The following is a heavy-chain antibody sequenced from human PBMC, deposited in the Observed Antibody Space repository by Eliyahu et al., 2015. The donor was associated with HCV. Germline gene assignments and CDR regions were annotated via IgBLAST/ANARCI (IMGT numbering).Heavy chain of an antibody. CDR3: TTGAPGGFDYYLDV. J-gene: IGHJ6*03. Sequence: EVQLVESGGGLVKPGGSLRLSXAASGXXFXKAWMSWVRQAPGKGLGWIGRIKSKTDGGTTDYAAPVKGRFTISRDDSKSTLYLQMNSLKTEDTAVYYCTTGAPGGFDYYLDVWGQGTTVTVSS. D-gene: IGHD3-10*01. V-gene: IGHV3-15*01. CDR2: IKSKTDGGTT. CDR1: GXXFXKAW.